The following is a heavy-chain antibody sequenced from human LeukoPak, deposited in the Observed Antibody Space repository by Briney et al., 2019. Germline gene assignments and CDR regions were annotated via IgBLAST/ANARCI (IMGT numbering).Heavy chain of an antibody. D-gene: IGHD2-15*01. CDR2: INHSGST. Sequence: SETLSLTCAVYGGSFSGYYWSWIRQPPGKGLEWIGEINHSGSTNYNPSLKSRVTISVDTSKNQFSLKLSSVTAADTAVYYCARASGYGYYYYYMDVWGKGTTVTVSS. V-gene: IGHV4-34*01. CDR1: GGSFSGYY. J-gene: IGHJ6*03. CDR3: ARASGYGYYYYYMDV.